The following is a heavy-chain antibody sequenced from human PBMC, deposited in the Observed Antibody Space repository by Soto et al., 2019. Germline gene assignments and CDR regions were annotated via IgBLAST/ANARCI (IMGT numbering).Heavy chain of an antibody. V-gene: IGHV3-21*01. D-gene: IGHD3-22*01. CDR1: GFTFSSYN. CDR3: ARVVDYYDPYYRYGIDV. Sequence: GGSLRLSCAASGFTFSSYNMNWFRQAPGKGLEWVSSISSSSSYIYYADSVKGRFTISRDNAKNSLYLQMNSLRAEDTAVYYCARVVDYYDPYYRYGIDVWAQGTSVTVSS. J-gene: IGHJ6*02. CDR2: ISSSSSYI.